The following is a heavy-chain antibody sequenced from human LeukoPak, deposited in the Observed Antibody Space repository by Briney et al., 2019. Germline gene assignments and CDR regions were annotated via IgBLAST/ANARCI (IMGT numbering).Heavy chain of an antibody. J-gene: IGHJ5*02. V-gene: IGHV4-34*01. CDR2: INHSGST. D-gene: IGHD6-19*01. Sequence: SETLSLTCAVYGGSFSGYYWSWIRQPPGKGLEWIGEINHSGSTNYNPSLKSRVTISVDTSKNQFSLKLSSVTAADTAVYYCARGRRGSGWHNRFDPWGQGTLVTVSS. CDR3: ARGRRGSGWHNRFDP. CDR1: GGSFSGYY.